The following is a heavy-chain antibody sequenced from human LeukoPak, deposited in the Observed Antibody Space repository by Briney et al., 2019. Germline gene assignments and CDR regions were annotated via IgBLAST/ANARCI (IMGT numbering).Heavy chain of an antibody. CDR2: TYYRSTWYN. Sequence: SQTLSLTCAISGDSFSSNSVTWNWIRQSPSRGLEWLGRTYYRSTWYNDYAVSVRGRITVSPDTSKNQFSLHLNSVTPEDTAVYYCARRLTQYDCFDPWGQGTLVTVSS. J-gene: IGHJ5*02. CDR1: GDSFSSNSVT. V-gene: IGHV6-1*01. CDR3: ARRLTQYDCFDP. D-gene: IGHD2-2*01.